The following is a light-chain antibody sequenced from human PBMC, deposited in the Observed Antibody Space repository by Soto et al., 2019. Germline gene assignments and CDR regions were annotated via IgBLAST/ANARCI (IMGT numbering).Light chain of an antibody. CDR3: QQYHSYPVT. CDR1: QSISRW. CDR2: KAS. J-gene: IGKJ1*01. Sequence: DIQMTQSPSTLSASVGDRVTITCRASQSISRWLARYQQKPGKAPKLLIYKASSLESGVPSRFSGSGSGTAFTLTIRSMQPDDFATYYGQQYHSYPVTFGQGNKVEIK. V-gene: IGKV1-5*03.